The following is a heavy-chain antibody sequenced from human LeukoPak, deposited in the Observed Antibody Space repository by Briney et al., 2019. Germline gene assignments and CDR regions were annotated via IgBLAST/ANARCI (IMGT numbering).Heavy chain of an antibody. Sequence: GRSLRLSCAASGFTFSSYGMHWVRQAPGKGPEWVAVIWYDGSNKYYADSVKGRFTISRDNSKNTLYLQMNSLRAEDTAVYYCARDRYHYYGLDVWGQGTTVTVSS. V-gene: IGHV3-33*01. CDR3: ARDRYHYYGLDV. CDR2: IWYDGSNK. CDR1: GFTFSSYG. D-gene: IGHD1-14*01. J-gene: IGHJ6*02.